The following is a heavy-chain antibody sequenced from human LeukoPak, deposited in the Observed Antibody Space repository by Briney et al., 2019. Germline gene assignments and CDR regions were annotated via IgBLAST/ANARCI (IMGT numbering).Heavy chain of an antibody. J-gene: IGHJ4*02. CDR2: IRSKAYGGTT. Sequence: QSGGCLRLSCTASGFTFGDSAMSWVRQAPGKGQEWVGFIRSKAYGGTTEYAASVKGRFTISRDDSKSIAYLQMNSLKTEDTAVYYCTRYGGNSFSYWGQGTLVTVSS. D-gene: IGHD4-23*01. V-gene: IGHV3-49*04. CDR1: GFTFGDSA. CDR3: TRYGGNSFSY.